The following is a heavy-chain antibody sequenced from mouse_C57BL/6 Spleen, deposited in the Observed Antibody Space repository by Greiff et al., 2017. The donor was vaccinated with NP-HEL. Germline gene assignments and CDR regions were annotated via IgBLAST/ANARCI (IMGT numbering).Heavy chain of an antibody. Sequence: VQLKESGAELVRPGASVKLSCKASGYTFTDYYINWVKQRPGQGLEWIARIYPGSGNTYYNEKFKGKATLTAEKSSSTAYMQLSSLTSEDSAVYFCARGDHTGYFDVWGTGTTVTVSS. CDR2: IYPGSGNT. V-gene: IGHV1-76*01. J-gene: IGHJ1*03. D-gene: IGHD1-1*01. CDR3: ARGDHTGYFDV. CDR1: GYTFTDYY.